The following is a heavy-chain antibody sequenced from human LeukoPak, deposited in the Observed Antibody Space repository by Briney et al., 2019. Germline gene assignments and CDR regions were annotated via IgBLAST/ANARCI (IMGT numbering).Heavy chain of an antibody. CDR3: ARGNSRDGLKY. D-gene: IGHD5-24*01. V-gene: IGHV4-61*02. Sequence: NPSQTLSLTCTVSGGSISSGSYYWSWIRQPAGKGLEWIGRIYTSGSTNYNPSLKSRVTISVDTSKNQFSLKLSSVTAADTAVYYCARGNSRDGLKYWGQGTLVTVSS. CDR1: GGSISSGSYY. CDR2: IYTSGST. J-gene: IGHJ4*02.